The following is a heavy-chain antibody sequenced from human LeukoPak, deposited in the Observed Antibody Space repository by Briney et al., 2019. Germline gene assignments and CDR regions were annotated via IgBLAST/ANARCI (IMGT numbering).Heavy chain of an antibody. V-gene: IGHV4-30-4*01. D-gene: IGHD3-22*01. Sequence: TSQTLSLTCTVSGGSISSGDYYWSWIRQPPGKGLEWIGYMYYSGSTYYHPSLKSQVTIPLDTSENQFSLKLNYVTAADTAVYYCARPYYYDSRIDPWGQGTLLTDSS. CDR2: MYYSGST. CDR1: GGSISSGDYY. J-gene: IGHJ5*02. CDR3: ARPYYYDSRIDP.